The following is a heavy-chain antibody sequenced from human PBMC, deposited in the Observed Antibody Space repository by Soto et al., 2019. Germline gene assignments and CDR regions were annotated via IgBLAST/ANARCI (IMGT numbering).Heavy chain of an antibody. CDR1: GYTFTTYV. V-gene: IGHV1-3*01. Sequence: ASVQVSCKASGYTFTTYVMHWVRQAPGQRLEWMGWLNAGNDNTEYSQKLQGRLTITKDASKNQVVLTMTNMDPVDTATYYCSYNSRKKHYYNYGVDVWGQGTTVTVSS. D-gene: IGHD6-13*01. J-gene: IGHJ6*02. CDR2: LNAGNDNT. CDR3: SYNSRKKHYYNYGVDV.